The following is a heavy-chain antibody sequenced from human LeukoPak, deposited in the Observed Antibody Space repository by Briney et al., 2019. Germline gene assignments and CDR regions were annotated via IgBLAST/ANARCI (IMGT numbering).Heavy chain of an antibody. Sequence: GGSLRLSCATSGLTFTKAWMTWVRQAPGEGLEWVGRIKSNSDGGTTDHAAPVKGRFTISRDDSKSTLYLQMNSLKTEDTAVYYCTTNPYDRSGYHIWGQGTMVTVSS. CDR1: GLTFTKAW. D-gene: IGHD3-22*01. CDR3: TTNPYDRSGYHI. CDR2: IKSNSDGGTT. J-gene: IGHJ3*02. V-gene: IGHV3-15*01.